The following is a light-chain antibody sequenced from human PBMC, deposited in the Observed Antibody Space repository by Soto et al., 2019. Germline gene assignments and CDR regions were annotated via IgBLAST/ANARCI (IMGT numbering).Light chain of an antibody. V-gene: IGLV2-14*01. CDR1: SSDVGGYNY. Sequence: QSALTQPASVSGSPGQSITISCTGTSSDVGGYNYVCWYQQHPGKVPKLIIYDVSSRPSGISNRFSGSKSGSTASLPISGLQSEDEADYYCISYTSRDTLVFGGGTKLTVL. J-gene: IGLJ2*01. CDR3: ISYTSRDTLV. CDR2: DVS.